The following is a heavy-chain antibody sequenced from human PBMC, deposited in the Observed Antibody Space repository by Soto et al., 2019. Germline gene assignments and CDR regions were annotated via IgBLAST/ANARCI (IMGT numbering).Heavy chain of an antibody. CDR1: GGSITSSGYY. V-gene: IGHV4-31*03. Sequence: QVQLQESGPGLVKPSQTLSLTCTVSGGSITSSGYYWSWIRQHPGEGLEWIGFTSNSGSTSYNPSLKSRVTISVDTASNQFHLHLKSVTASDTAVYYCASGGGSTKVDYWGQGTLVTVSP. CDR3: ASGGGSTKVDY. D-gene: IGHD2-2*01. CDR2: TSNSGST. J-gene: IGHJ4*02.